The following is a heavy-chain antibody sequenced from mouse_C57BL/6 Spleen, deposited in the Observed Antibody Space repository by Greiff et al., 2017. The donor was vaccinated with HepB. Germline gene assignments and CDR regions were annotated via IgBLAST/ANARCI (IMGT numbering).Heavy chain of an antibody. D-gene: IGHD2-4*01. V-gene: IGHV1-64*01. Sequence: VQLQQPGAELVKPGDSVKLSCKASGYTFTSYWMHWVKQRPGQGLEWIGMIHPNSGSTNYNEKFKSKATLTVDKSSSTAYMQLSSLTSEDSAVYYCAREGDYAGWFAYWGQGTLVTVSA. J-gene: IGHJ3*01. CDR3: AREGDYAGWFAY. CDR1: GYTFTSYW. CDR2: IHPNSGST.